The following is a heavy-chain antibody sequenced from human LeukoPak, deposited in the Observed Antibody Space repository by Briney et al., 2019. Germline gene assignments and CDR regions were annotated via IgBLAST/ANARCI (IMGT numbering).Heavy chain of an antibody. D-gene: IGHD3-22*01. Sequence: PSETLSLTCTVSGGSISSGSYYWSWIRQPAGKGLEWIGRIYTSGSTNYNPSLKSRVTISVDTSKNQFSLKLSSVTAADTAVYYCARSWINYYDSSPGFWGQGTLVTVSS. J-gene: IGHJ4*02. CDR2: IYTSGST. V-gene: IGHV4-61*02. CDR3: ARSWINYYDSSPGF. CDR1: GGSISSGSYY.